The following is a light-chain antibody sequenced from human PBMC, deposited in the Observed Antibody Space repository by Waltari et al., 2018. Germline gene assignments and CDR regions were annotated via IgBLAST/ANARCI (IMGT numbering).Light chain of an antibody. CDR1: QSLLHSNGYNY. CDR2: LGS. V-gene: IGKV2-28*01. CDR3: MQALQTLT. J-gene: IGKJ5*01. Sequence: DIVMTQSPLSLPVTPGEPASISCRSSQSLLHSNGYNYLDWYLQKPGQSPQPLIYLGSNRASGVPDRFSGSGAGTDFTLKISRVEAEDVGVYYCMQALQTLTVGRGTRLEIK.